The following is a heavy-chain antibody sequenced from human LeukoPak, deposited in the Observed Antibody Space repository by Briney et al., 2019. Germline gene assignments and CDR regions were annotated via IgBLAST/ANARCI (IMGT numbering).Heavy chain of an antibody. CDR2: IKQDGSEK. D-gene: IGHD3-10*01. V-gene: IGHV3-7*01. J-gene: IGHJ4*02. CDR1: GVTFRNYG. Sequence: GGSLRLSCTVSGVTFRNYGMHWVRQAPGKGLEWVANIKQDGSEKYYVDSVKGRFTISRDNAKNSLYLQMNSLRAEDTAVYYCARDDGLLWFGEPHAYWGQGTLVTVSS. CDR3: ARDDGLLWFGEPHAY.